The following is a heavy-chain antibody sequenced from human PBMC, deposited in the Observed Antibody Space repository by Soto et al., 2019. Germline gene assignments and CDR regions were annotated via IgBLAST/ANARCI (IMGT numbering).Heavy chain of an antibody. V-gene: IGHV3-23*01. CDR1: GFTFRSYA. CDR2: ISSSGANT. CDR3: AKADSPYCSSSSCYGYDY. D-gene: IGHD2-2*01. Sequence: EVQLLESGGGLVQPGGSLRLSCAASGFTFRSYAMTWVRQAPGKGLEWVSAISSSGANTYYADSVKGRFTISRDNSKKTLYLQMSSLGAEDTAVYYCAKADSPYCSSSSCYGYDYWGQGTLVTVSS. J-gene: IGHJ4*02.